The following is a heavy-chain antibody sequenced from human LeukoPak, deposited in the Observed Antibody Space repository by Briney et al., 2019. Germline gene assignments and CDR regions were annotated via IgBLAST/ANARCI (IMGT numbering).Heavy chain of an antibody. Sequence: SQTLSLTCAVSGGSISSGGYSWSWIRQPPGKGLEWIGRIYASGSTNYNPSLKSRVTISLDTSKNQFSLKLSSVTAADTAVYYCARTLGYYDSSGYSDFDYWGQGTLVTVSS. CDR3: ARTLGYYDSSGYSDFDY. CDR1: GGSISSGGYS. D-gene: IGHD3-22*01. V-gene: IGHV4-61*02. J-gene: IGHJ4*02. CDR2: IYASGST.